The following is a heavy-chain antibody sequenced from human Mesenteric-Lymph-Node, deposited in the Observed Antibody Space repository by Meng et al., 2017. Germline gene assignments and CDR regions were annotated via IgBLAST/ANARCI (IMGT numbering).Heavy chain of an antibody. CDR2: ISGSGGDT. Sequence: EVQLGVSGGDLVQPGGSLRLSFEVYGFTFSSSAMSWVRQAPGKGLEWVSTISGSGGDTFYADSVKGRLTISRDNSKNTLYLQMNSLRDDDTAIYYCARKEVTKANFDYWGQGTLVTVSS. J-gene: IGHJ4*02. D-gene: IGHD2-21*02. V-gene: IGHV3-23*04. CDR1: GFTFSSSA. CDR3: ARKEVTKANFDY.